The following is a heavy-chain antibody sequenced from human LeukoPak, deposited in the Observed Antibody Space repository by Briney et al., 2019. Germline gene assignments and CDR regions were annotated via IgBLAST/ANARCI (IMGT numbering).Heavy chain of an antibody. J-gene: IGHJ1*01. CDR1: GYPFTSYA. D-gene: IGHD3-22*01. Sequence: ASVKVSCTPSGYPFTSYAISWVRQAAGLRLEWMGWMRAKSGNTGYAQKFKGRTTMTGNTSINTAYMELSSLRYEDTAVYYCARGLRDSSGREYFQHWGQGTLVTVSS. CDR2: MRAKSGNT. CDR3: ARGLRDSSGREYFQH. V-gene: IGHV1-8*01.